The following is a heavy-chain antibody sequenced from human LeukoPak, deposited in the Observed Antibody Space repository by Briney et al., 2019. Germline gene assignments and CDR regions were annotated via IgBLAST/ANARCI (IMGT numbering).Heavy chain of an antibody. J-gene: IGHJ4*02. V-gene: IGHV1-3*01. CDR3: ARDQMSYYYDSSGYTH. D-gene: IGHD3-22*01. CDR2: MNAGNGNT. CDR1: GYTFTSYA. Sequence: ASVKVSCKASGYTFTSYAMHWVRQAPGQRLEWMGWMNAGNGNTKYSQKFQGRVTITRDTSASTAYMELSSLRSEDTAVYYCARDQMSYYYDSSGYTHWGQGTLVTVSS.